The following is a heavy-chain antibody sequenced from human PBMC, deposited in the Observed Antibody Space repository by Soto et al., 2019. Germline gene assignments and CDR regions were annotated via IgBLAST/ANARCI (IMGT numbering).Heavy chain of an antibody. J-gene: IGHJ5*01. CDR3: ARWVGGSMSDNSGKYDS. Sequence: QVQLVESGGGVVQPGTSLRLTCAGSGFTFSRNGMHWVRQAPGKGLEWVALVSYDGSKKYYVDSVKGRFTISRDNSENTLYLQMNSLIAEDTAVYYCARWVGGSMSDNSGKYDSWGQGTLVTVSS. CDR2: VSYDGSKK. CDR1: GFTFSRNG. V-gene: IGHV3-30*03. D-gene: IGHD3-22*01.